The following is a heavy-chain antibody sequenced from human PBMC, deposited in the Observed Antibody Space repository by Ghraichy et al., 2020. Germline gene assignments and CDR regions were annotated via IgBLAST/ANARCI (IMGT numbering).Heavy chain of an antibody. D-gene: IGHD3-22*01. Sequence: GGSLRLSCAASGFTFSSYAMHWVRQAPGKGLEWVAVISYDGSNKYYADSVKGRFTISRDNSKNTLYLQMNSLRAEDTAVYYCARDQNYYDSRGNWFDPWGQGTLVTVSS. CDR3: ARDQNYYDSRGNWFDP. CDR1: GFTFSSYA. J-gene: IGHJ5*02. CDR2: ISYDGSNK. V-gene: IGHV3-30*04.